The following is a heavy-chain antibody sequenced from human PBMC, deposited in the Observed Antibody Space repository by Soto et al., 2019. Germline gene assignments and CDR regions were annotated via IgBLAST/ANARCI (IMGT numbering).Heavy chain of an antibody. CDR3: ARDLAMDG. D-gene: IGHD3-16*01. CDR2: INAGNGNT. V-gene: IGHV1-3*01. CDR1: GYTFTSYA. J-gene: IGHJ6*02. Sequence: QVQLVQSGAEVKKPGASVKVSCKASGYTFTSYAMHWVRQAPGQRLEWMGWINAGNGNTKYSQKFQGRVTSTGDTAASTADMELSSLRSEDTAGYYCARDLAMDGWGQGTTVTVSS.